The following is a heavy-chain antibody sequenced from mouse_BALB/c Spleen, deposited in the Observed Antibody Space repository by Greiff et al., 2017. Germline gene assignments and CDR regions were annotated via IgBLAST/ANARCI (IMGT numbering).Heavy chain of an antibody. CDR2: ISYDGSN. V-gene: IGHV3-6*02. J-gene: IGHJ3*01. CDR1: GYSITSGYY. D-gene: IGHD2-3*01. Sequence: EVKLEESGPGLVKPSQSLSLTCSVTGYSITSGYYWNWIRQFPGNKLEWMGYISYDGSNNYNPSLKNRISITRDTSKNQFFLKLNSVTTEDTATYYCARAGDGYIAYWGQGTLVTVSA. CDR3: ARAGDGYIAY.